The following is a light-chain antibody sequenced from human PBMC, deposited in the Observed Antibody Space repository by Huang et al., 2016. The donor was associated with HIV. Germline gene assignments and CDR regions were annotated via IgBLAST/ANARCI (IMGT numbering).Light chain of an antibody. CDR3: QQYYSTPPT. Sequence: DIQMTQSPSSLPASVGDRVTITCRARQAITNSLAWYQQKPGKAPKLLLYAASRMESGVPSRFNGSRSGTDYTLTISSLQPEDFTTYYCQQYYSTPPTFGQGTKVEIK. J-gene: IGKJ1*01. V-gene: IGKV1-NL1*01. CDR2: AAS. CDR1: QAITNS.